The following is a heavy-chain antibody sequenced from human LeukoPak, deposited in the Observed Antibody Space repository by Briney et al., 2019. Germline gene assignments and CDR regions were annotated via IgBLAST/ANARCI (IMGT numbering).Heavy chain of an antibody. CDR3: TRAPYSYGPFDC. J-gene: IGHJ4*02. CDR1: GYSFTSYW. D-gene: IGHD5-18*01. CDR2: IYSGDSDT. V-gene: IGHV5-51*01. Sequence: GESLKISRKGSGYSFTSYWIGWVRQMPGKGLEWMGIIYSGDSDTRYSPSFQGQVTISADKSISTAYLQWSSLKASDTAMYFCTRAPYSYGPFDCWGQGTLVTVSS.